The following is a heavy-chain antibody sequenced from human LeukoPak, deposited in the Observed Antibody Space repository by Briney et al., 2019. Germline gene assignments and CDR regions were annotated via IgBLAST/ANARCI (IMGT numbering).Heavy chain of an antibody. CDR3: AGPPGIAAAGYYYYYMDV. D-gene: IGHD6-13*01. CDR1: GGSISSYY. J-gene: IGHJ6*03. V-gene: IGHV4-59*01. Sequence: SETLSLTCTVSGGSISSYYWSWIRRPPGKGLEWIGYIYYSGSTNYNPSLKSRVTISVDTSKNQFSLKLSSVTAADTAVYYCAGPPGIAAAGYYYYYMDVWGKGTTVTVSS. CDR2: IYYSGST.